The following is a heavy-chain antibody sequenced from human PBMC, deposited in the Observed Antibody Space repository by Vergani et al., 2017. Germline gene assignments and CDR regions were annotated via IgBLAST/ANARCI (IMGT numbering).Heavy chain of an antibody. D-gene: IGHD2-21*02. CDR3: ARSQGDCWYFDL. V-gene: IGHV4-38-2*01. CDR2: IHNRGKT. J-gene: IGHJ2*01. Sequence: QLQLQESGPGLVKPSETLSLTCSVSGYSIGSGFYWAWIRQSPGEGLQWLTSIHNRGKTYHNPSLKSRVSVSLDTSKNRFSLNLTSVTATDTAVYYCARSQGDCWYFDLWGPGSLVTVSS. CDR1: GYSIGSGFY.